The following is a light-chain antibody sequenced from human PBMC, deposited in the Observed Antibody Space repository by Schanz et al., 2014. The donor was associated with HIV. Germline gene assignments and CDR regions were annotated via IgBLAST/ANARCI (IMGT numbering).Light chain of an antibody. V-gene: IGKV1-5*03. CDR3: QQFHTYPYT. Sequence: DIQLTQSPSILSASVGDEVTLTCRASHYISSWLAWYQIKPGQAPHLLIYQASTLQTGVSSRFSGSGSGTEFTLTISGLLPDDFATYFCQQFHTYPYTFGQGTKLEIK. CDR2: QAS. J-gene: IGKJ2*01. CDR1: HYISSW.